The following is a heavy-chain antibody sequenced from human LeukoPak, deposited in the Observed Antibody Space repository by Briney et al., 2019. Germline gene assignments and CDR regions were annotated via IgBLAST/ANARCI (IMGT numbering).Heavy chain of an antibody. CDR3: ARAPGPDAFDI. Sequence: PGGSLRLSCSASGFTFSSYSMNWVRQAPGKGLEWVSSISSSSSYIYYADSVKGRFTISRDNAKNSLYLQMNSLRAEDTAVYYCARAPGPDAFDIWGQGTMVTVSS. V-gene: IGHV3-21*01. CDR2: ISSSSSYI. J-gene: IGHJ3*02. CDR1: GFTFSSYS.